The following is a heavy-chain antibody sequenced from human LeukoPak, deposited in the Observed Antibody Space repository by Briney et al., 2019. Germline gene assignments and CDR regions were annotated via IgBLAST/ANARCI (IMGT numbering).Heavy chain of an antibody. CDR1: GFTFSNAW. V-gene: IGHV3-15*01. CDR2: IKSKTDGGTT. CDR3: TTVTSSSWYIFDY. J-gene: IGHJ4*02. D-gene: IGHD6-13*01. Sequence: GGSLRLSCAASGFTFSNAWMSWVRQAPGKGLEWVGRIKSKTDGGTTDYAAPVKGRFTISRDDSKNTLYLQMNSLKTEDTAVYYCTTVTSSSWYIFDYWGQGTLVTVSS.